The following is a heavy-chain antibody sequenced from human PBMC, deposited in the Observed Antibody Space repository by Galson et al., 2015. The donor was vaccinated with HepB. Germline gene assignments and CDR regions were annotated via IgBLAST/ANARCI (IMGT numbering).Heavy chain of an antibody. V-gene: IGHV3-21*06. D-gene: IGHD1-1*01. Sequence: SLRLSCAASGFPFSSHSMNWVRQAPGKGLEWVSSISYSGNYIFYADSVKGRFTVSRDNTDNSLHLQMNSLRAEDTAVYYCARDLRLERSAFDIWGQGALVTVS. CDR3: ARDLRLERSAFDI. J-gene: IGHJ3*02. CDR1: GFPFSSHS. CDR2: ISYSGNYI.